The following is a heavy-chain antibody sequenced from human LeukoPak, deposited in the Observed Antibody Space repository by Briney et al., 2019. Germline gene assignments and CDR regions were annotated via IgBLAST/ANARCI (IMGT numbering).Heavy chain of an antibody. V-gene: IGHV3-23*01. CDR3: AKPEGEVVTPYDAFDI. D-gene: IGHD2-15*01. J-gene: IGHJ3*02. CDR2: INGSGGST. CDR1: GFTFSSYA. Sequence: SGGSLRLSCAASGFTFSSYAMSWVRQAPGKGLEWVSAINGSGGSTYYADSVKGRFTISRDNSKTTLYLQMNSLRAEDTAVYYCAKPEGEVVTPYDAFDIWGQGTMVTVSS.